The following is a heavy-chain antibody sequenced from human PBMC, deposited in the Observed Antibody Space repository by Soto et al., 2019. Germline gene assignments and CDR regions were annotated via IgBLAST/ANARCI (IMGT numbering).Heavy chain of an antibody. CDR1: GGSMSRGGQS. CDR2: IYYTVST. CDR3: SRAPPGPSPRWDV. Sequence: QVVLQESGPGLVKPSQTLSLTCAVSGGSMSRGGQSWSWIRQPPGKGLEWLRFIYYTVSTYYNPYLKRRVALSVDRAKNQFSPNLTSVTAADTAMYFCSRAPPGPSPRWDVWGHGTTVTVSS. V-gene: IGHV4-30-2*01. D-gene: IGHD3-10*01. J-gene: IGHJ6*02.